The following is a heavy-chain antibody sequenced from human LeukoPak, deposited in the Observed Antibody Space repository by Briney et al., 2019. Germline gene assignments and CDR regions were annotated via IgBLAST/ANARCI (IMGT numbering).Heavy chain of an antibody. V-gene: IGHV1-69*05. J-gene: IGHJ4*02. CDR1: GGTFSSYA. CDR3: LVPTTVTTGLREY. CDR2: INPIFGTA. D-gene: IGHD4-17*01. Sequence: ASVKVSCKASGGTFSSYAISWVRQAPGQGLEWMGRINPIFGTANYAQKFQGRVTITTDESTSTAYMELSSLRSEDTAVYYCLVPTTVTTGLREYWGQGTLVTVSS.